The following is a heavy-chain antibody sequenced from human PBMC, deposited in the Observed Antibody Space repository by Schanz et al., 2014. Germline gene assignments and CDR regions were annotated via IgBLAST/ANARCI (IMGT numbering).Heavy chain of an antibody. Sequence: EVQLVESGGELVQPGGSLRLSCAASGFTFSSYWMHWVRQVPGTGPVWVSRINGDGSSTLYAGSVQGRFTISRDNAKTTLYSQMNRRRAEDTAVYYCARSASMYFLQWGQGALVTVSS. CDR3: ARSASMYFLQ. V-gene: IGHV3-74*01. D-gene: IGHD6-19*01. CDR1: GFTFSSYW. J-gene: IGHJ1*01. CDR2: INGDGSST.